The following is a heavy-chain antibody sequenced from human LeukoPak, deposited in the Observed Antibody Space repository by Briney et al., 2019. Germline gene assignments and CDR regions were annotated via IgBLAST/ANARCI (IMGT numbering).Heavy chain of an antibody. D-gene: IGHD2-15*01. CDR3: ASTIDSEDLDY. J-gene: IGHJ4*02. Sequence: PGGSLRLSCAASGFTFSSYWMSWVRQAPGKGLEWVANIKQDGREKYYVHSVKGRFTISRDNAKNSLYLQMNSLRAEDTAVYYCASTIDSEDLDYWGQGTLVTVSS. CDR2: IKQDGREK. V-gene: IGHV3-7*01. CDR1: GFTFSSYW.